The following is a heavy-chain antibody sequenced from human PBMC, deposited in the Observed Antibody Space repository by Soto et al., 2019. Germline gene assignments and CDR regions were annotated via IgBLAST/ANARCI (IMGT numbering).Heavy chain of an antibody. D-gene: IGHD2-15*01. Sequence: ASSVKLSCKASVGTISGYPGSRVSQAPGQGLEWMGWINAGNGNTNYAQKLQGRVTMTTDTSTSTAYMELRSLRSDDTAVYYCVVAAQPYYFDYWGQGTLVTVSS. V-gene: IGHV1-18*01. CDR2: INAGNGNT. CDR1: VGTISGYP. CDR3: VVAAQPYYFDY. J-gene: IGHJ4*02.